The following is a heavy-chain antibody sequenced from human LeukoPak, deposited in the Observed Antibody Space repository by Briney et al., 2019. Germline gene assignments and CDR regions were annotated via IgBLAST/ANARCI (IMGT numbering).Heavy chain of an antibody. Sequence: GGSLRLSCAASGFTFSSYWMSWVRQAPGKGLEWVANIKQDGSEKYYVDSVKGRFTISRDNAKNSLYLQMNSLRAEDTAVYYCASGGMVERHLGFGNPKLYWGQGTLVTVSS. J-gene: IGHJ4*02. CDR1: GFTFSSYW. V-gene: IGHV3-7*01. CDR2: IKQDGSEK. D-gene: IGHD1-1*01. CDR3: ASGGMVERHLGFGNPKLY.